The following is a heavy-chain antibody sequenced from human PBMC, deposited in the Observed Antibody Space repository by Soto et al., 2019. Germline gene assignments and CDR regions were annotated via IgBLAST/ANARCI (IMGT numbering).Heavy chain of an antibody. Sequence: PGGSLRLSCAASGFTFSSYAMHWVRQAPGKGLEWVAVISYDGSNKYYADSVKGRFTISRDNSKNTLYLQMNSLRAEDTAVYYCARDITIFGSMDVWGQGTTVTVSS. CDR3: ARDITIFGSMDV. CDR1: GFTFSSYA. J-gene: IGHJ6*02. CDR2: ISYDGSNK. V-gene: IGHV3-30-3*01. D-gene: IGHD3-3*01.